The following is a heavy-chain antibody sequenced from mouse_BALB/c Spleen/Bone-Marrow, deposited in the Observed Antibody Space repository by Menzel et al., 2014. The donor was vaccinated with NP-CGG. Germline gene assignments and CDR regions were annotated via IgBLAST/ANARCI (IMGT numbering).Heavy chain of an antibody. CDR3: TRFWDEAY. V-gene: IGHV1S81*02. Sequence: VQLQQSGAELVKPGASVKLSCKASGYTFTNYYMYWVKQRPGQGLEWIEEINPRNGGTNFNEKFKSKATLTVDKFSRTAYMQLSSLTSEDSAVYYCTRFWDEAYWGQGTLVTVSS. D-gene: IGHD4-1*01. J-gene: IGHJ3*01. CDR1: GYTFTNYY. CDR2: INPRNGGT.